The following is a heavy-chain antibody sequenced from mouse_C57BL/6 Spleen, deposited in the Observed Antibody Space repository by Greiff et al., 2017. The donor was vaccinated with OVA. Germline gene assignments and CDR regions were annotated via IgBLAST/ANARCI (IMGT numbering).Heavy chain of an antibody. CDR1: GYTFTSYW. J-gene: IGHJ4*01. V-gene: IGHV1-52*01. D-gene: IGHD1-1*01. CDR2: IDPSDSET. CDR3: ARCGLYGSSPHYYAMDY. Sequence: VQLQQPGAELVRPGSSVKLSCKASGYTFTSYWMHWVKQRPIQGLEWIGNIDPSDSETYYNQKFKDKATLTVDKASSTAYMQLSSLTPKDSAVYYCARCGLYGSSPHYYAMDYWGQGTSVTVSS.